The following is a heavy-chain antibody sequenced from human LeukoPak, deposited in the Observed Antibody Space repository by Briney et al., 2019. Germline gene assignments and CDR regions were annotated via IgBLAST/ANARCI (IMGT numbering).Heavy chain of an antibody. J-gene: IGHJ4*02. D-gene: IGHD5-18*01. CDR2: VSYDGTKI. CDR3: ARDRIQIWSYVGTFDS. CDR1: GFTFSSYS. Sequence: GGSLRLSCAASGFTFSSYSMHWVRQAPGKGLEWVAVVSYDGTKISYGGSVKGRFTMSRDISKNTLSLQMNSLRPEDTAVYYCARDRIQIWSYVGTFDSWGQGTLVTVSS. V-gene: IGHV3-30-3*01.